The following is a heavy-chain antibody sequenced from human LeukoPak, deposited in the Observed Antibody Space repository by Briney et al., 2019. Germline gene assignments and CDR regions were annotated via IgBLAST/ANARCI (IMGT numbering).Heavy chain of an antibody. V-gene: IGHV3-23*01. J-gene: IGHJ4*02. CDR3: AKSGWDYYDMVDY. Sequence: GGSLRLSCAASGFTFSSYAMSWVRQAPGKGLEWVSAISGSGGSTYCADSVKGRFTISRDNSKNTLYLQMNSLRAEATAVYYCAKSGWDYYDMVDYWGQGTLVTVSS. CDR1: GFTFSSYA. D-gene: IGHD3-22*01. CDR2: ISGSGGST.